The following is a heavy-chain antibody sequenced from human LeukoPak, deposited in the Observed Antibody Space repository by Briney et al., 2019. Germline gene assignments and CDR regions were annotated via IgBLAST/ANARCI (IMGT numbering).Heavy chain of an antibody. J-gene: IGHJ4*02. CDR3: ARGGSGFDY. CDR1: GFTLRSNY. CDR2: ISSGGSK. Sequence: PGGSPRLYCAASGFTLRSNYLAWDRQAPRKGLEWVSVISSGGSKYYADSVKGRFTISRDNSKNTLYLQMNSLRAEDTAVYYCARGGSGFDYWGQGTLVTVSS. D-gene: IGHD3-16*01. V-gene: IGHV3-53*01.